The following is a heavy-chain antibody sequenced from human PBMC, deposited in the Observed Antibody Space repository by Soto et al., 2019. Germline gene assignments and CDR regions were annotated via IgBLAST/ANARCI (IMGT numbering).Heavy chain of an antibody. V-gene: IGHV3-33*01. CDR2: IWYDGSNK. CDR3: ARTVSDFDWLSYFDY. D-gene: IGHD3-9*01. Sequence: PGGSLRLSCAASGFTFSSYGMHRVRQAPGKGLEWVAVIWYDGSNKYYADSVKGRFTISRDNSKNTLYLQMNSLRAEDTAVYYCARTVSDFDWLSYFDYWGQGTLVTVSS. J-gene: IGHJ4*02. CDR1: GFTFSSYG.